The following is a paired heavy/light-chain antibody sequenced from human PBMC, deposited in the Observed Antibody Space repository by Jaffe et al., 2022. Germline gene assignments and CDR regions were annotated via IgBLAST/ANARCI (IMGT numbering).Light chain of an antibody. CDR1: NIESKS. J-gene: IGLJ2*01. CDR3: QVWGNRTDPYVV. V-gene: IGLV3-21*02. Sequence: SYVLTQPPSVSVAPGQTAIMTCGGQNIESKSVHWYQKRPGQAPVLVVYDDSDRPSGIPERFSGSNSGNTATLTVNWVEAGDEADYYCQVWGNRTDPYVVFGGGTKLTVL. CDR2: DDS.
Heavy chain of an antibody. V-gene: IGHV3-21*01. Sequence: EVQLVESGGDLVKPGGSLRLSCAASGFPFSDYTMTWVRQAPGKGLEWVASISYSGTYIYYTDSVQGRFTISRDDAKNSLDLQMNSLRVEDTGLFYCARVGYSGYAGTPQYIDVWGKGTTVIVSS. CDR3: ARVGYSGYAGTPQYIDV. D-gene: IGHD5-12*01. CDR2: ISYSGTYI. CDR1: GFPFSDYT. J-gene: IGHJ6*04.